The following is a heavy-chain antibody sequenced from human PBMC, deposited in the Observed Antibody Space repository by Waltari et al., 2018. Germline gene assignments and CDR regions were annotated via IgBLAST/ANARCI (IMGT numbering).Heavy chain of an antibody. Sequence: DVPLVEFGGGLVQQGGCRRPSCGSLGFTFSSYWMRWVRQAPGKGLQWVANINYDGSQKYYVDSVKVRFTISRDNAKNSVYLQMNSLRVEDTAVYYCAKSRGFEYWGQGALITVSS. CDR2: INYDGSQK. D-gene: IGHD2-2*01. J-gene: IGHJ4*02. CDR3: AKSRGFEY. V-gene: IGHV3-7*01. CDR1: GFTFSSYW.